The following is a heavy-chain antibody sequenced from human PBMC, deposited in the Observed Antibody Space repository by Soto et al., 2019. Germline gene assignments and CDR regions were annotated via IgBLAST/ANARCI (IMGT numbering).Heavy chain of an antibody. Sequence: GESLKISCKGSGYSFAGYWITWVRQKPGKGLEWMGRIDPSDSQTYYSPSFRGHVTISATKSITTVFLQWSSLRASDTAMYYCARQIYDSDNGTNLQYYFVSWGQGNPVTVSS. D-gene: IGHD2-8*01. CDR3: ARQIYDSDNGTNLQYYFVS. J-gene: IGHJ4*02. CDR1: GYSFAGYW. V-gene: IGHV5-10-1*01. CDR2: IDPSDSQT.